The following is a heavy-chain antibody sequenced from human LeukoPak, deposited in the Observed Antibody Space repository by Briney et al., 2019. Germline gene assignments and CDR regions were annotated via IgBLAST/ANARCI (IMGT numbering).Heavy chain of an antibody. Sequence: GASVKVSCKASGYTFTSYGISWVRQAPGAGFEWMGWISGDNGNTHYAQKFQDRVTMTTDTSTSTAYMELRSLGSDDTAVYYCAGWCSGSPHWFDPWGQGTLVTVSS. CDR1: GYTFTSYG. CDR2: ISGDNGNT. D-gene: IGHD1-26*01. J-gene: IGHJ5*02. CDR3: AGWCSGSPHWFDP. V-gene: IGHV1-18*01.